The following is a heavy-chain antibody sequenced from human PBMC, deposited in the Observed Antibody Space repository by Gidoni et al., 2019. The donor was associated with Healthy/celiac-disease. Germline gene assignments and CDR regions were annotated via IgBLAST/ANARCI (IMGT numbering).Heavy chain of an antibody. J-gene: IGHJ3*02. D-gene: IGHD3-22*01. Sequence: PGKGLEWMGRIDPSDSYTNYSPSYQGHVTISADKTISTAYLQWSSLKSSDTAKYYCARTPIKDSSANDAFDIWGQGTMVTVSS. V-gene: IGHV5-10-1*01. CDR3: ARTPIKDSSANDAFDI. CDR2: IDPSDSYT.